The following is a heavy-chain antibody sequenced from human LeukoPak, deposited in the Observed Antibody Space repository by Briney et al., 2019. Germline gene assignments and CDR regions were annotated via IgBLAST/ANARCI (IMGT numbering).Heavy chain of an antibody. D-gene: IGHD3-10*01. Sequence: GRSLRLSCAASGFTFSSYGMHWVRQAPGKGLEWVAVIWYDGSNKYYADSVKGRFIISRDNSKNTLYLQMNSLRAEDTAVYYCVRDNHYYGSGSYDYWGQGTLVTVSS. CDR1: GFTFSSYG. CDR2: IWYDGSNK. CDR3: VRDNHYYGSGSYDY. J-gene: IGHJ4*02. V-gene: IGHV3-33*01.